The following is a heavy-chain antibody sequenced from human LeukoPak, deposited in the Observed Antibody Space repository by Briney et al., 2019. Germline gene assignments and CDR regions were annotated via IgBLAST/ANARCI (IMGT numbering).Heavy chain of an antibody. CDR1: GDSVSSNSAA. D-gene: IGHD6-19*01. J-gene: IGHJ4*02. CDR3: AREQVAGASSGWYDSSPFDY. CDR2: TYYRSNWYN. V-gene: IGHV6-1*01. Sequence: SQTLSLTCAISGDSVSSNSAAWNWIRQSPSRGLEWLGRTYYRSNWYNDYAVSVKSRITINPDTSKNQFSLQLNSVTPEDTAVYYCAREQVAGASSGWYDSSPFDYWGQGTLVTVSS.